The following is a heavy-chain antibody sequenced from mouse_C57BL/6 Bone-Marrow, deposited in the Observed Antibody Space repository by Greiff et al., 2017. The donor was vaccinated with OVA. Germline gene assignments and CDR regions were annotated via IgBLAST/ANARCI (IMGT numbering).Heavy chain of an antibody. Sequence: QVQLQQSGAELVKPGASVKMSCKASGYTFTSYWITWVKQRPGQGLEWIGDIYPGGGSTNYKEKFKSKATLTVDNTASTDYMQLSSLTSEDSAVYYCVYAMDYWGQGTSVTVSS. CDR3: VYAMDY. V-gene: IGHV1-55*01. CDR2: IYPGGGST. J-gene: IGHJ4*01. CDR1: GYTFTSYW.